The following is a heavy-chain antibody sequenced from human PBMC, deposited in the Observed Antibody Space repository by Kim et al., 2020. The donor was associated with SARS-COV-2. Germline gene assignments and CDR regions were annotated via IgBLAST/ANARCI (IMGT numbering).Heavy chain of an antibody. V-gene: IGHV3-9*01. Sequence: GGSLRLSCAASGFTFDDYAMHWVRQAPGKGLEWVSGISWNSGSIGYADSVKGRFTISRDNAKNSLYLQMNSLRAEDTALYYCAKVAGPLFWYFDLWGRGALVTVSS. CDR3: AKVAGPLFWYFDL. D-gene: IGHD6-19*01. J-gene: IGHJ2*01. CDR1: GFTFDDYA. CDR2: ISWNSGSI.